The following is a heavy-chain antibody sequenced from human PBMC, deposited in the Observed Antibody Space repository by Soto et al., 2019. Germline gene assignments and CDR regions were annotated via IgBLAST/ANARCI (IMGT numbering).Heavy chain of an antibody. V-gene: IGHV1-18*04. J-gene: IGHJ6*02. Sequence: GASVKVSCKASGYTFTSYGISWVRQAPGQGLEWMGWISAYNGNTNYAQKLQGRVTMTTDTSTSTAYMELRSLRSDDTAVYYCARGPYCSSTSCYKDYYYYGMDVWGQGTTGTVS. D-gene: IGHD2-2*02. CDR1: GYTFTSYG. CDR2: ISAYNGNT. CDR3: ARGPYCSSTSCYKDYYYYGMDV.